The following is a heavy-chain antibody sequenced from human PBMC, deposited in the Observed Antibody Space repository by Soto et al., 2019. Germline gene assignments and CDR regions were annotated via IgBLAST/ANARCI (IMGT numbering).Heavy chain of an antibody. D-gene: IGHD5-18*01. CDR1: GFTFSGSA. V-gene: IGHV3-73*01. CDR3: TRPESGYSYVPFDY. J-gene: IGHJ4*02. Sequence: EVQLVESGGGLVQPGGSLNLSCAASGFTFSGSAMHWVRQASGKGLEWVGRIRSKANSYATAYAASVKGRFTISRDDSKNTAYLQMNSLKTEDTAVYYCTRPESGYSYVPFDYWGQGTLVTVSS. CDR2: IRSKANSYAT.